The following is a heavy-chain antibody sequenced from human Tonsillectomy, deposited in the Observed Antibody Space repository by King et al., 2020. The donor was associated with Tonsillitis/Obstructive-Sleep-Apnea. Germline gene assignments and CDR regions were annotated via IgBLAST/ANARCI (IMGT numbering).Heavy chain of an antibody. J-gene: IGHJ4*02. Sequence: QLQESGPGLVKPSETLSLTCTVSGGSISRSSYYWGWIRQPPGKGLEWSGSIYYSGNTYYKSSLKSRVTISVDTSKNQFSLKLSSVTAADTAVYHCARHVPYGDFDYWGQGTLVTVSS. D-gene: IGHD4-17*01. CDR2: IYYSGNT. CDR3: ARHVPYGDFDY. V-gene: IGHV4-39*01. CDR1: GGSISRSSYY.